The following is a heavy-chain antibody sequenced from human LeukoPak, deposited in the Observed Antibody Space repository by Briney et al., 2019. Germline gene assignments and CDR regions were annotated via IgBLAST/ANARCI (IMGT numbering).Heavy chain of an antibody. CDR3: ARDLGELSIDY. CDR1: GGTFSSYA. Sequence: ASVKVSCKASGGTFSSYAISWVRQAPGQGLEWMGWMNPNSGNTGYAQKFQGRVTMTRNTSISTAYMELSSLRSEDTAVYYCARDLGELSIDYWGQGTLVTVSS. V-gene: IGHV1-8*02. J-gene: IGHJ4*02. D-gene: IGHD3-16*02. CDR2: MNPNSGNT.